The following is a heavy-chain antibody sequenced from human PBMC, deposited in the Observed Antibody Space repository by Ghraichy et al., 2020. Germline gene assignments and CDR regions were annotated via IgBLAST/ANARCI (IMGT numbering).Heavy chain of an antibody. D-gene: IGHD1-7*01. Sequence: SETLSLTCTVSGGSISSSSYYWGWIRQPPGKGLEWIGSIYYSGSTYYNPSLKSRVTISVDTSKNQFSLKLSSVTAADTAVYYCARQRINWNYDYWGQGTLVTVSS. CDR3: ARQRINWNYDY. V-gene: IGHV4-39*01. J-gene: IGHJ4*02. CDR1: GGSISSSSYY. CDR2: IYYSGST.